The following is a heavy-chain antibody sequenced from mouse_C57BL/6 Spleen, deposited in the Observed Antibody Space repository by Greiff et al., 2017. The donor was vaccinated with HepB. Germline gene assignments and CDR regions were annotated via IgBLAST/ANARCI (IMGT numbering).Heavy chain of an antibody. D-gene: IGHD3-2*02. CDR1: GFNIKDYY. Sequence: VQLQQSGAELVKPGASVKLSCTASGFNIKDYYMHWVKQRTEQGLEWIGRIYPEDGETKYAAKFQGKATITADTSSNTAYMQLSSLTSEDTAVYYCARGTAQVYFDYWGQGTTLTVSS. V-gene: IGHV14-2*01. J-gene: IGHJ2*01. CDR3: ARGTAQVYFDY. CDR2: IYPEDGET.